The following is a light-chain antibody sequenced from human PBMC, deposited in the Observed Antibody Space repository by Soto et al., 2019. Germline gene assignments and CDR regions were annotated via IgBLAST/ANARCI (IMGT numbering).Light chain of an antibody. CDR2: GAS. Sequence: DIQLTQSPSFLSASVGGRVTITCLASQAISSHLAWYQQKPGKAPNLLIYGASTLQSGVPSRFSGSGSGTDFTLTISSLQPEDFATYYCQQSYSTPITFGQGTRLEI. CDR3: QQSYSTPIT. CDR1: QAISSH. V-gene: IGKV1-39*01. J-gene: IGKJ5*01.